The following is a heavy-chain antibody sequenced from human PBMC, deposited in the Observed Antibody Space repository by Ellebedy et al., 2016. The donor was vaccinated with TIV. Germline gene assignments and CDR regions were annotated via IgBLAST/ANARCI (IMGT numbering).Heavy chain of an antibody. CDR2: IGSDVNSE. CDR1: GFVFEDYP. CDR3: VKDFGNRVPFDAFDA. D-gene: IGHD1-14*01. J-gene: IGHJ3*01. V-gene: IGHV3-43*01. Sequence: GESLKISXAASGFVFEDYPMHWVRLPPGRGLEWLSTIGSDVNSEDYLGYADSVKGRFTISRDNPKNSLYLQMNSLRPEDSALYFCVKDFGNRVPFDAFDAWGQGTMVTVSS.